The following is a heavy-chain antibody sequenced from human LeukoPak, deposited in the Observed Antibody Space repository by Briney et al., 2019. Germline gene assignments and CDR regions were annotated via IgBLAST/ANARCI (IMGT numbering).Heavy chain of an antibody. Sequence: PGGSLRLSCEASGFTFSNYAMSWVRQAPGNGLEWVSGICGHGISIYYADSVKGRFTISRDNSKSTLYLVMNSLRAADTAVYYCAKEDGNSGLGRYYYFDYWGQGTLVTVSS. CDR2: ICGHGISI. D-gene: IGHD3-10*01. V-gene: IGHV3-23*01. CDR3: AKEDGNSGLGRYYYFDY. J-gene: IGHJ4*02. CDR1: GFTFSNYA.